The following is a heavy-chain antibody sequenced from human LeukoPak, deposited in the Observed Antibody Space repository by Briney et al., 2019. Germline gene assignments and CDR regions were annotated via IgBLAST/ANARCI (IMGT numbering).Heavy chain of an antibody. Sequence: SMKVSCKASRGTFSSYAISWVRQAPGQGLEWMGGIIPIFGTANYAQKFQGRVTITADESTSTAYMELSSLRSEDTAVYYCARDRPGRYCSSTSCYTASPFDPWGQGTLVIVSS. CDR1: RGTFSSYA. J-gene: IGHJ5*02. V-gene: IGHV1-69*01. CDR2: IIPIFGTA. D-gene: IGHD2-2*02. CDR3: ARDRPGRYCSSTSCYTASPFDP.